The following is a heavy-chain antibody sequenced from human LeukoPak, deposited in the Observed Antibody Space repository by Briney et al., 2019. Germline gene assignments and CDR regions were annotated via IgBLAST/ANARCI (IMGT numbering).Heavy chain of an antibody. CDR1: GFTFSSYW. Sequence: GGSLRLSCAASGFTFSSYWMSWVRQAPGKGLEWVANIKQDGSEKYYVDSARGRFTISRDNAKNSLYLQMNSLRAEDTAVYYCARETLYCSSTSCYKYYYYYGMDVWGQGSTVTVSS. J-gene: IGHJ6*02. D-gene: IGHD2-2*02. CDR2: IKQDGSEK. V-gene: IGHV3-7*01. CDR3: ARETLYCSSTSCYKYYYYYGMDV.